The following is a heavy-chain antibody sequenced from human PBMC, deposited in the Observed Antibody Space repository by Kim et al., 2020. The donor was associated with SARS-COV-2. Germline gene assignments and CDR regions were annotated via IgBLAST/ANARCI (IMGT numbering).Heavy chain of an antibody. J-gene: IGHJ2*01. CDR1: GGSFSGYY. V-gene: IGHV4-34*01. CDR3: ARLMGTYQLLALGYFDL. Sequence: SETLSLTCAVYGGSFSGYYWSWIRQPPGKGLEWIGEINHSGSTNYNPSLKSRVTISVDTSKNQFSLKLSSVTAADTAVYYCARLMGTYQLLALGYFDLWGRGTLVTVSS. D-gene: IGHD2-2*01. CDR2: INHSGST.